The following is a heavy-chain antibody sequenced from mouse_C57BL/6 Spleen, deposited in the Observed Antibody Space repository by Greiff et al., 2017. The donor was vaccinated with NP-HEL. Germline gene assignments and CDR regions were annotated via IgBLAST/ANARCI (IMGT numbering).Heavy chain of an antibody. J-gene: IGHJ2*01. D-gene: IGHD1-1*01. Sequence: EVQLQQSGPELVKPGASVKISCKASGYTFTDYYMNWVKQSHGKSLEWIGDINPNNGGTSYNQKFKGKATLTVDKSSSTAYMELRSLTSEDSAVYYCARHGSSYGDYWGQGTTLTVSS. CDR3: ARHGSSYGDY. CDR2: INPNNGGT. V-gene: IGHV1-26*01. CDR1: GYTFTDYY.